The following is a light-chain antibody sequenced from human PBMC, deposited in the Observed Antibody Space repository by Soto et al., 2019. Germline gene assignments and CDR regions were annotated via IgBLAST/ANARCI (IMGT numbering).Light chain of an antibody. Sequence: EIVLTQSPGTLSLSPGERATLSCRASQSLNTNSLAWYQQKPGQTPRLLIYAASTRDTDIPDRFIGSGSGTDFALTITRLEPEDFALYYCQQYNSYSEAFGQGTKVELK. CDR3: QQYNSYSEA. V-gene: IGKV3-20*01. CDR1: QSLNTNS. J-gene: IGKJ1*01. CDR2: AAS.